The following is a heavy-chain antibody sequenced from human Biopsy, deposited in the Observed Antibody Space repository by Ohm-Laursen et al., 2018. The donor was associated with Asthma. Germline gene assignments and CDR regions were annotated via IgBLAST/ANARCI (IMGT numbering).Heavy chain of an antibody. CDR3: ARGQKSAGDRWFDP. D-gene: IGHD6-13*01. CDR2: INPNSGGT. J-gene: IGHJ5*02. V-gene: IGHV1-2*06. Sequence: ASVKVSCKASGYTFTNYYIHWVRQAPRQGLEWMGRINPNSGGTNYAQKFQGRVTMTRDTSISTAYMEVSRLRSDDTAVYYCARGQKSAGDRWFDPWGQGTLVTVSS. CDR1: GYTFTNYY.